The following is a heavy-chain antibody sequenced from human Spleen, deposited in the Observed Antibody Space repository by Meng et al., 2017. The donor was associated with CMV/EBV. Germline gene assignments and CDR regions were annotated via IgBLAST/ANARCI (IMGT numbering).Heavy chain of an antibody. Sequence: SCSVSNDSIHDYYWSWIRQPPGKGLEWIGYIYYTGSTTYNPSLRSRVTMSIDRFKNQFSLKVTSVTAADTAVYFCAGQSDILTGPEDYWGQGTLVTVSS. D-gene: IGHD3-9*01. V-gene: IGHV4-59*03. CDR2: IYYTGST. J-gene: IGHJ4*02. CDR1: NDSIHDYY. CDR3: AGQSDILTGPEDY.